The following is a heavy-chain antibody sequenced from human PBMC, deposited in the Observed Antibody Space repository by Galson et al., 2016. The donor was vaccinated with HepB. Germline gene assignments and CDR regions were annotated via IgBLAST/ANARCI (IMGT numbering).Heavy chain of an antibody. J-gene: IGHJ4*02. CDR3: ASQWVAVGY. CDR2: ISYDGSHK. D-gene: IGHD2-15*01. Sequence: SLRLSCAASGFTFSTYAIHWVRQAPGKGLEWVAVISYDGSHKYYADSVKGRFTISRDNSKDTLYLQMNSLRAEDTAVYYCASQWVAVGYWGRGTLVTVSS. CDR1: GFTFSTYA. V-gene: IGHV3-30*04.